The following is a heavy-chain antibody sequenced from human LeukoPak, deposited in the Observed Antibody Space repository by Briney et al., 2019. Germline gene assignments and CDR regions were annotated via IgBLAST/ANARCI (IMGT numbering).Heavy chain of an antibody. J-gene: IGHJ6*03. CDR2: INPNSGGT. Sequence: GASVKVSCKASGYTFTGYYMHWVRQAPGQGLEWMGWINPNSGGTNYAQKFQGRVTMTRDMSTSTVYMELSSLRSEDTAVYYCARDLTMVRGSFYTNYYYYYMDVWGKGTTVTVSS. CDR1: GYTFTGYY. D-gene: IGHD3-10*01. CDR3: ARDLTMVRGSFYTNYYYYYMDV. V-gene: IGHV1-2*02.